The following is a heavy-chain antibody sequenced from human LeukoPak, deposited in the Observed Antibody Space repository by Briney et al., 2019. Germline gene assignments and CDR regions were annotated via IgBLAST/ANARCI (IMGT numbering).Heavy chain of an antibody. CDR2: IYYSGST. J-gene: IGHJ3*02. CDR1: GGSISNYY. Sequence: PSETLSLTXTVSGGSISNYYWSWIRQPPGKGPEWIGYIYYSGSTNYNPSLKSRVTISVDTSKDQFSLKLSSVTAADTAVYHCARDRGVAGGNAFDIWGQGTMVTVSS. V-gene: IGHV4-59*01. D-gene: IGHD6-19*01. CDR3: ARDRGVAGGNAFDI.